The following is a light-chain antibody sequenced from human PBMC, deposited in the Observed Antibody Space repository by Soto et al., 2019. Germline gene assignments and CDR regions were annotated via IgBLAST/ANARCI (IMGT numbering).Light chain of an antibody. J-gene: IGKJ5*01. V-gene: IGKV1-27*01. CDR2: AAS. CDR1: QGISNY. Sequence: DIQMTQSPSSLSASVGDRVTITCRARQGISNYLAWYQQKPGKVPKLLIYAASTLQSGVPSRFSGSGSGTDFTLTISSLQPEEVATYYCQKYNSAPFGQGTRLEIK. CDR3: QKYNSAP.